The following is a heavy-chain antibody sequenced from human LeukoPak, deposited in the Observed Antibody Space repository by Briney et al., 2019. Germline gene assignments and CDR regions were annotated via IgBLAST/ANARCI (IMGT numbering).Heavy chain of an antibody. CDR2: IYYSGST. D-gene: IGHD1-26*01. CDR3: ARSGTLGGAFDY. Sequence: SETLSLTCTVSGGSLSSSRYYWGWIRHPPGKGLEWLGSIYYSGSTYYNPSLKSRVTISVDTSKNQFSLKLTSVTAADTAVNYCARSGTLGGAFDYWGQGTLVTVSA. V-gene: IGHV4-39*01. J-gene: IGHJ4*02. CDR1: GGSLSSSRYY.